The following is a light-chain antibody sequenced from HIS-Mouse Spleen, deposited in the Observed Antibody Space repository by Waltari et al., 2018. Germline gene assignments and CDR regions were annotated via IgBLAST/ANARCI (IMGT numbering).Light chain of an antibody. CDR3: QQRSNWPPYT. V-gene: IGKV3-11*01. CDR1: QSVSSY. CDR2: DAS. J-gene: IGKJ2*01. Sequence: IVLTQSPATLSLSTGERATLSCRASQSVSSYLAWYQQKPGQAPRLLIYDASNRATGIPARFSGSGSGTDFTLTISSLEPEDFAVYYCQQRSNWPPYTFGQGTKLEIK.